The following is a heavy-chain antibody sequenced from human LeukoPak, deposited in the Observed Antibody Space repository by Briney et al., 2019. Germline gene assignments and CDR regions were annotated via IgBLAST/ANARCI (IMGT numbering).Heavy chain of an antibody. CDR3: ARVFYCSGGSCPRSYYFDY. Sequence: ASVKASCKASGYTFTSYAMNWVRQAPGQGLEWMGWINTNTGNPTYAQGFTGRFVFSLDTSVSTAYLQISSLKAEDTAVYYCARVFYCSGGSCPRSYYFDYWGQGTLVTVSS. CDR1: GYTFTSYA. V-gene: IGHV7-4-1*02. D-gene: IGHD2-15*01. J-gene: IGHJ4*02. CDR2: INTNTGNP.